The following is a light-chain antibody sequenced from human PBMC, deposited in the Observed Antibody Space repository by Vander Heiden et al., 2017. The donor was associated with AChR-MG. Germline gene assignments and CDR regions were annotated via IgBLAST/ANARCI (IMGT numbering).Light chain of an antibody. CDR1: SSDVGGYNY. CDR2: DVS. J-gene: IGLJ2*01. Sequence: QSALTQPASVSGSPGQSITISCTGTSSDVGGYNYVSWYQQHPGKAPQLMIYDVSNRPSGVSNRFSGSKSGNTASLTISGLQAEDEAVYYCTSYTSSSTLGFGGGTKLTVL. V-gene: IGLV2-14*03. CDR3: TSYTSSSTLG.